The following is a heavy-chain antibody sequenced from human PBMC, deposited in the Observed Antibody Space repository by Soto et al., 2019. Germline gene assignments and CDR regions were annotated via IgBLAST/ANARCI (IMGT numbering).Heavy chain of an antibody. J-gene: IGHJ3*02. Sequence: GASVKVSCKASGYTFTSYGISCVRQAPGQGLEWMGWISAYNGNTNYAQKLQGRVTMTTDTSTSTAYMELRGLRSDDTAVYYCAKEYSSGSHDAFDIWGQGTMVTVSS. CDR2: ISAYNGNT. CDR1: GYTFTSYG. D-gene: IGHD6-19*01. V-gene: IGHV1-18*01. CDR3: AKEYSSGSHDAFDI.